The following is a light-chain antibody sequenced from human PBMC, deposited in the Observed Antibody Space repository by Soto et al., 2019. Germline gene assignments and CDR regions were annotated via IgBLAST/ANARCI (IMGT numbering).Light chain of an antibody. CDR3: CSYAGSYTLI. Sequence: QSALTQPRSVSGSPGQSVTVSCTGSSSDVGGYNYVSWYQQHPGKAPKLLISDVAIRASGVPDRFSGSKSGNTASLTISGLQPDDEAEYFCCSYAGSYTLIFGGGTKLTVL. CDR2: DVA. CDR1: SSDVGGYNY. V-gene: IGLV2-11*01. J-gene: IGLJ2*01.